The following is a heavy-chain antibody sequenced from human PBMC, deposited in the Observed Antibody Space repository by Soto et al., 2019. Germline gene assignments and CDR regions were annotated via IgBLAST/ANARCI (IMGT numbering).Heavy chain of an antibody. V-gene: IGHV3-66*01. CDR3: AREYYDYIWGSEYYFDY. CDR2: IYSGGST. CDR1: GFTVSSNY. J-gene: IGHJ4*01. Sequence: EVQLVESGGGLVQPGGSLRLSCAASGFTVSSNYMSWVRQAPGKGLEWVSVIYSGGSTYYADSVKGRFTISRDNSKNTLYLQMNSRRAEDTAVYYCAREYYDYIWGSEYYFDYWGQGTLVTVSS. D-gene: IGHD3-16*01.